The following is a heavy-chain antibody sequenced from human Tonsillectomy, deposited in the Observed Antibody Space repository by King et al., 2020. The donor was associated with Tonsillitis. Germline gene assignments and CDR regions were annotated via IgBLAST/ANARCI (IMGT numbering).Heavy chain of an antibody. Sequence: VQLVQSGAEVKKPGASVKVSCTASGYTFTDYFLHWVRQAPGHGLEWMGWISPSSGGTNYAQEFLHRVTMSRDTSISTAYMELNSLRSDDTAIYYCARGPYPEGPFDYWGQGILVTVSS. J-gene: IGHJ4*02. CDR1: GYTFTDYF. CDR2: ISPSSGGT. CDR3: ARGPYPEGPFDY. V-gene: IGHV1-2*02.